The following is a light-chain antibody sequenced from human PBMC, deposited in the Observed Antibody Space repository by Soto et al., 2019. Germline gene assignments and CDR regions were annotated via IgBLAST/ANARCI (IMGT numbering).Light chain of an antibody. Sequence: EIELTQSPGTLSLSPGERATLSCRASQSVSSSYLAWYQQKPGQAPRLLIYGASSRATGIPDRFSASVSGTDFTLTISRLEPEDFAVYYCQQYDNSPLTFGGGTKV. CDR2: GAS. V-gene: IGKV3-20*01. CDR3: QQYDNSPLT. CDR1: QSVSSSY. J-gene: IGKJ4*01.